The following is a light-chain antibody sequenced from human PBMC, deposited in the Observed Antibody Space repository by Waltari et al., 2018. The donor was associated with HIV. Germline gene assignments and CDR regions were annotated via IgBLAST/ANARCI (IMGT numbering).Light chain of an antibody. CDR3: QQGSSFPFT. CDR2: AAT. Sequence: DIQMTQSPSFVSASVGDRVTLTCRASQIINSWLAWYQQKPGKAPKLLIYAATTLQRGVPSRFSGSGSGTDYSRSISGLLPEDFAVYFCQQGSSFPFTFGPGTKVEMK. V-gene: IGKV1D-12*01. J-gene: IGKJ3*01. CDR1: QIINSW.